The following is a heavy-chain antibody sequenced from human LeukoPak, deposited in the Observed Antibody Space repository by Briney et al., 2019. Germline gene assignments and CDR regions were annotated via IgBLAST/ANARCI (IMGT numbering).Heavy chain of an antibody. J-gene: IGHJ6*03. Sequence: GVSLRLSCAASGFTFSSYGMHWVRQAPGKGLEWVAVIWYDGSNKYYADSVKGRFTISRDNSKNTLYLQMNSLRAEDTAVYYCAKGGSTSHNYYYYYYMDVWGKGTTVTVSS. V-gene: IGHV3-33*06. CDR2: IWYDGSNK. D-gene: IGHD2-2*01. CDR1: GFTFSSYG. CDR3: AKGGSTSHNYYYYYYMDV.